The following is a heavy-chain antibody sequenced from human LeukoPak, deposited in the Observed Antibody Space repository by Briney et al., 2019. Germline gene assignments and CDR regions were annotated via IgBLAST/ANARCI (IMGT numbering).Heavy chain of an antibody. CDR3: ARSGITMVRGVSIGLLSFDI. CDR2: LNSDGTRI. V-gene: IGHV3-74*01. D-gene: IGHD3-10*01. J-gene: IGHJ3*02. CDR1: GFSFSSYW. Sequence: PGGSLRLSCSASGFSFSSYWMHWVRQVPGKGPVWVSCLNSDGTRISYADSVKGRFIISRDNAKNTLYLQMNSLRAEDTAVYYCARSGITMVRGVSIGLLSFDIWGQRRNVTVSP.